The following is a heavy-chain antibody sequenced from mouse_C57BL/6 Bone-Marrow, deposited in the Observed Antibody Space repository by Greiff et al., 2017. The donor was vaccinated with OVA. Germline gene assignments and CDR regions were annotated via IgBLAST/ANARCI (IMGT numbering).Heavy chain of an antibody. D-gene: IGHD4-1*01. J-gene: IGHJ2*01. CDR2: IDPNSGGP. V-gene: IGHV1-72*01. Sequence: QVQLQQPGAELVKPGASVKLSCKASGYTFTSYWMHWVKQRPGRGLEWIGRIDPNSGGPTYNEKFKSKATLTVDKPSSTAYRQLSSLTSEDSAVYYCARSRVKLGRDYFDYWGQGTTLTVSS. CDR3: ARSRVKLGRDYFDY. CDR1: GYTFTSYW.